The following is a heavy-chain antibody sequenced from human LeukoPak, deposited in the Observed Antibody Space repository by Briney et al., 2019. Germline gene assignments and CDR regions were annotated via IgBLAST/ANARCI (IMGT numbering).Heavy chain of an antibody. D-gene: IGHD3-22*01. CDR3: ARDLWSVYDTGGYYRDFDY. CDR2: IGGYDGDR. V-gene: IGHV1-18*01. J-gene: IGHJ4*02. CDR1: GFTFICYG. Sequence: ASVKVSCKASGFTFICYGFSWVRQAPGQGLEWVGWIGGYDGDRHYGENFQGRVTITTDTSTSTVYMEMRSLRSDDTAVYYCARDLWSVYDTGGYYRDFDYWGQGTLVTVSS.